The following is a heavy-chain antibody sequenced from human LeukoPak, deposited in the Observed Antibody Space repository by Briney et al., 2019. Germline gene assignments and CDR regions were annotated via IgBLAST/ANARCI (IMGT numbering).Heavy chain of an antibody. CDR1: GFTFSTYA. CDR2: ITSSGGTT. Sequence: PGGSLRLSCAASGFTFSTYAMSWVRQAPGKGLEWVSHITSSGGTTYYADSVKGRFTISRDDSQNTVYLQMDSLRAEDTAVYYCTTRLQHHFDYWGQGTQVTVSS. D-gene: IGHD2-15*01. CDR3: TTRLQHHFDY. J-gene: IGHJ4*02. V-gene: IGHV3-23*01.